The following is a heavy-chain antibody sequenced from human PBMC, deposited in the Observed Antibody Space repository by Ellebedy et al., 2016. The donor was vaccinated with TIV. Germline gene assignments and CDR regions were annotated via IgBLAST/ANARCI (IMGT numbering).Heavy chain of an antibody. J-gene: IGHJ4*02. V-gene: IGHV4-59*08. Sequence: MPSETLSLTCNVSGGSITNYYWSWIRQPPGRDLEWIGYVYYSGATNHNPSLTGRVRISLDTSKSQFSLTLTSVTATDTAVYYCARAHPSAYSLFDHWGQGILVTVSS. CDR3: ARAHPSAYSLFDH. CDR2: VYYSGAT. CDR1: GGSITNYY. D-gene: IGHD2-15*01.